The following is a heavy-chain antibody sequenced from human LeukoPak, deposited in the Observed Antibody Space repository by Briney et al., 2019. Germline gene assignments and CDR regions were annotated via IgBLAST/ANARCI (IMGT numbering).Heavy chain of an antibody. CDR1: GFTFSSYE. J-gene: IGHJ4*02. CDR3: AIEGRDGYNFPN. Sequence: PGGSLRLSCAASGFTFSSYEMHWVRQASGMGLEWASYISSSGRTTLYADSVKGRFTISRDNAKNSLYLQMNSLRADDTAIYYCAIEGRDGYNFPNWGQGTLVTVSS. V-gene: IGHV3-48*03. D-gene: IGHD5-24*01. CDR2: ISSSGRTT.